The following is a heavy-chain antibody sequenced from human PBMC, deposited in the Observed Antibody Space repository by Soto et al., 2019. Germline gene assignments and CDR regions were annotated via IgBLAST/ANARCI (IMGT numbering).Heavy chain of an antibody. CDR1: GVSVSSAGYY. CDR2: ISYSGST. J-gene: IGHJ6*02. Sequence: QVQLQESGPGLVKPSQTLSLTCTVSGVSVSSAGYYWTWIRQPPGKGLEWMGYISYSGSTYYNLSLKSRITISLDTSQSQFSLKLTSVTAADTAVYYCVRFVNYYYYGVDVWGQGTTVTVSS. CDR3: VRFVNYYYYGVDV. V-gene: IGHV4-31*03. D-gene: IGHD2-21*01.